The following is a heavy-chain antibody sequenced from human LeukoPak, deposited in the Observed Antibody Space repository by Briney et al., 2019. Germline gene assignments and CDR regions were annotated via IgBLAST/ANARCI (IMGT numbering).Heavy chain of an antibody. J-gene: IGHJ6*02. D-gene: IGHD4-23*01. CDR1: GYSFTSYW. CDR2: IYPGDSDT. V-gene: IGHV5-51*01. CDR3: ARQGDGGNAIGYYYGMDV. Sequence: GESLKISCKGSGYSFTSYWIGWVRQMPGKGLEWMGIIYPGDSDTRYSPSFQGQVTISADKSISTAYLQWSSLKASDTAMYYCARQGDGGNAIGYYYGMDVWGHGTTVTVSS.